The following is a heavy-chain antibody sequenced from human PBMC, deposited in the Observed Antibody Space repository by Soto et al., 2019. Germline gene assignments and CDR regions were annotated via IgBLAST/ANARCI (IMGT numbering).Heavy chain of an antibody. V-gene: IGHV1-46*03. CDR1: GYTFTSYY. J-gene: IGHJ4*02. Sequence: GASVKVSCKASGYTFTSYYMHWVRQAPGQGLEWMGIINPSGGSTSYAQKFQGRVTMTRDTSTSTVYMELSSLRSEDTAVYYCARDGRVEMATRCHDYWGQGSLDTVSS. D-gene: IGHD5-12*01. CDR3: ARDGRVEMATRCHDY. CDR2: INPSGGST.